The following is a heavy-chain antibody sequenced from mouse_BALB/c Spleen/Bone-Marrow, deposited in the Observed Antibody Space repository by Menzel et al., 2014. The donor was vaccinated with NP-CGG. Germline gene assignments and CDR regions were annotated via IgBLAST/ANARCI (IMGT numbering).Heavy chain of an antibody. V-gene: IGHV1-69*01. D-gene: IGHD4-1*01. Sequence: QVQLQHSGAELVMPGASVKMSCKASGYTFXDYWMHWVKQRPGQGLEWIGAIDTSDSYTSYNQKFKGKATLTVDESSSTAYMQLSSLTSEDSAVYYCARGDWDDAYWGQGTLVTVSA. CDR2: IDTSDSYT. J-gene: IGHJ3*01. CDR1: GYTFXDYW. CDR3: ARGDWDDAY.